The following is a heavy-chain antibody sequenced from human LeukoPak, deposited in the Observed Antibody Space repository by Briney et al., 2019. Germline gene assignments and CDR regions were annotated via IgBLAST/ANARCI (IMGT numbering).Heavy chain of an antibody. V-gene: IGHV4-61*02. CDR3: ARARYYDSSGYYSNDAFDI. CDR1: GGSISSGSHY. J-gene: IGHJ3*02. CDR2: IYTSGST. Sequence: SQTLSLTCTVSGGSISSGSHYWSWIRQPAGKGLERIGRIYTSGSTNYNPSLKSRVTISVDTSKNQFSLKLSSVTAADTAVYYCARARYYDSSGYYSNDAFDIWGQGTMVTVSS. D-gene: IGHD3-22*01.